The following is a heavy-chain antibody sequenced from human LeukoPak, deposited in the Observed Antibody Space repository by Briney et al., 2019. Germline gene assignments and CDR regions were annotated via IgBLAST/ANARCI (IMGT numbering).Heavy chain of an antibody. Sequence: PGGSLRLSCAASGFNFKNYGVHWVRQAPNKGLEWLSFIRYDSTKEFYADSVKGRFTISRDNFKNTLYLDMIDLRPEDTAVYHCAKDEATIGYSYYYMDVWGKGTTVTVSS. D-gene: IGHD5-12*01. J-gene: IGHJ6*03. CDR2: IRYDSTKE. V-gene: IGHV3-30*02. CDR3: AKDEATIGYSYYYMDV. CDR1: GFNFKNYG.